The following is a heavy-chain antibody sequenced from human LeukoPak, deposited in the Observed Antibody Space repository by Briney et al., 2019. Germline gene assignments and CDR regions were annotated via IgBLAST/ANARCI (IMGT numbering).Heavy chain of an antibody. CDR2: ISAYNGNT. Sequence: ASVKVSCKASGYTFTSYGIIWVRQAPGQGLEWMGWISAYNGNTNYAQKLQGRVTMTTDTSTSTAYMELRSLRSDDTAVYYCASDRVPLGATPARIFDYWGQGTLATVSS. D-gene: IGHD1-26*01. J-gene: IGHJ4*02. V-gene: IGHV1-18*01. CDR3: ASDRVPLGATPARIFDY. CDR1: GYTFTSYG.